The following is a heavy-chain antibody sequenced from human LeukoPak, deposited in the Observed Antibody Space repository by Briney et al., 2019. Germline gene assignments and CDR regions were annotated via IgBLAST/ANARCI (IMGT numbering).Heavy chain of an antibody. CDR3: ARGSHYFDF. Sequence: GGSLRLSCAASGFTFSVHEMNWVRQAPGKGLEWLSYISDSGRTIYYADSVNGRFTISRDNAKNSLFLQMNSLRVEDTAVYFCARGSHYFDFWGQGTPVTVSS. J-gene: IGHJ4*02. CDR2: ISDSGRTI. D-gene: IGHD6-6*01. CDR1: GFTFSVHE. V-gene: IGHV3-48*03.